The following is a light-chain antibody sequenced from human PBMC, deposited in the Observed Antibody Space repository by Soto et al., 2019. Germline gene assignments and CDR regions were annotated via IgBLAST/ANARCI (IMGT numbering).Light chain of an antibody. CDR2: DAS. V-gene: IGKV1-5*01. Sequence: DIQMTQSPSTLAASVGDRVTISCRASQSITTWLAWYQQKPGKAPKLLIYDASSLESGVPSRFSGSGSGTEFTLTIRSLQPDDFATFYCQQYTNFPYTFGQGTKLEIK. CDR1: QSITTW. CDR3: QQYTNFPYT. J-gene: IGKJ2*01.